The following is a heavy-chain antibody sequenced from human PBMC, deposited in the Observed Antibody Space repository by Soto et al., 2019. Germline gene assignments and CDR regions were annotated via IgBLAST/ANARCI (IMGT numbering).Heavy chain of an antibody. Sequence: GSLRLSCAASGFTFSSYAMSWVRQAPGKGLEWVSAISGSGGSTYYADSVKGRFTISRDNSKNTLYLQMNSLRAEDTAVYYCAKDLRQWLIQAYYYYGMDVWGQGTTVTVSS. V-gene: IGHV3-23*01. CDR1: GFTFSSYA. CDR3: AKDLRQWLIQAYYYYGMDV. CDR2: ISGSGGST. D-gene: IGHD6-19*01. J-gene: IGHJ6*02.